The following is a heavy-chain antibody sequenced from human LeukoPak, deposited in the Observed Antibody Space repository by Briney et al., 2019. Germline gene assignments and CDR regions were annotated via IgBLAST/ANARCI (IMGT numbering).Heavy chain of an antibody. Sequence: PGGSLRLSCAASGFTFSSYWMHWVRQAPGKGLVWFSRINSDGSSTSYADSVKGRFTISRDNAKNTLYLQMNSLRAEDTAVYYCARVPSSTSCGWGQGTLVTVSS. CDR2: INSDGSST. V-gene: IGHV3-74*01. J-gene: IGHJ4*02. D-gene: IGHD2-2*01. CDR1: GFTFSSYW. CDR3: ARVPSSTSCG.